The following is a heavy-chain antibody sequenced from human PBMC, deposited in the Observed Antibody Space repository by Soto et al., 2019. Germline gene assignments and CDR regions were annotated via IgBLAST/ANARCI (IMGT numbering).Heavy chain of an antibody. CDR2: ISRRSTTI. Sequence: QVQLVESGGGLVKPGGSLRLSCAASGFTFSAYFMSWIRQSPGKGLEWVSSISRRSTTIYYPDSLKGRFTISRDNAKNSLFLQINCLRAEDTAVYFCARDRAISSSGSTFDYWGQGTLVTVSS. CDR1: GFTFSAYF. D-gene: IGHD5-18*01. CDR3: ARDRAISSSGSTFDY. J-gene: IGHJ4*02. V-gene: IGHV3-11*01.